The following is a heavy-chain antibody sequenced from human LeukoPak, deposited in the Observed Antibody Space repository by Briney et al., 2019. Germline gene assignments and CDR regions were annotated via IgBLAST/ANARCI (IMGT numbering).Heavy chain of an antibody. V-gene: IGHV3-48*03. J-gene: IGHJ2*01. Sequence: PGGSLRLSCAASGFTFSGYEMNRVRQAPGKGLEWVSYISSSGSTIYYADSVKGRFTISRDNAKNSPYLQMNSLRAEDTAVYYCASTPSSSSRYFDLWGRGTLVTVSS. CDR3: ASTPSSSSRYFDL. CDR1: GFTFSGYE. CDR2: ISSSGSTI.